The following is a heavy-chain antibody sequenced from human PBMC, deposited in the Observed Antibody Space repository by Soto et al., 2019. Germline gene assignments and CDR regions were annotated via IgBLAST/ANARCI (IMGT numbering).Heavy chain of an antibody. D-gene: IGHD6-13*01. J-gene: IGHJ4*02. CDR1: GFIVSTYG. CDR2: IWFDGSNK. Sequence: SRRLSCAASGFIVSTYGIHWVRQAPGKGLEWVAVIWFDGSNKYYADSVKGRFTISRDNSKNTLYLQMNSLRAEDTAVYYCARGLGTAAGLFDYWGQGTLVTVSS. V-gene: IGHV3-33*01. CDR3: ARGLGTAAGLFDY.